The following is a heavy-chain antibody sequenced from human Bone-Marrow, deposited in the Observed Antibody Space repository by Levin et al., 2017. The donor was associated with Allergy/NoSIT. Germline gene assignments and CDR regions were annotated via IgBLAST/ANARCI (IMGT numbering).Heavy chain of an antibody. V-gene: IGHV4-31*01. Sequence: PSETLSLTCNVSGDSIDRGEHYWSWLRQRPGKGLEWLGFVSYSGTTNNNPSLYSQLSISVDTSKNQFFLRLYSVTAADTAVYYCARDSETSTCSWFDYWGQGAQVTVSS. CDR1: GDSIDRGEHY. CDR3: ARDSETSTCSWFDY. J-gene: IGHJ4*02. D-gene: IGHD1-14*01. CDR2: VSYSGTT.